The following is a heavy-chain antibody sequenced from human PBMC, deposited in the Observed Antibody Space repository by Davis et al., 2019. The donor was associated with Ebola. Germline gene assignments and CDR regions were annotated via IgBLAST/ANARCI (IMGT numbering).Heavy chain of an antibody. J-gene: IGHJ5*02. D-gene: IGHD1-1*01. CDR1: GFTFSSYV. Sequence: PGGSLRLSCAASGFTFSSYVITWVRQAPGKGPEWVAGITGSSDLTTYADSVRGRFTISRDNSKNTLYLQMNSLRVEDTAVYHCVKKGRLVPGNSWFDAWGQGTLVTVFS. CDR2: ITGSSDLT. CDR3: VKKGRLVPGNSWFDA. V-gene: IGHV3-23*01.